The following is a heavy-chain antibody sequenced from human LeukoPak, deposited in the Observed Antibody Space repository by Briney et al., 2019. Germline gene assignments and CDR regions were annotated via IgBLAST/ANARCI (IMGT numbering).Heavy chain of an antibody. CDR1: GGSISSYY. D-gene: IGHD5-18*01. V-gene: IGHV4-59*01. Sequence: SETLSLTCTVSGGSISSYYWSWIRQPPGKGLGWIGYIYYSGSTNYNPSLKSRVTISVDTSKNQFSLKLSSVTAADTAVYYCARETAMASFDYWGQGTLVTVSS. J-gene: IGHJ4*02. CDR3: ARETAMASFDY. CDR2: IYYSGST.